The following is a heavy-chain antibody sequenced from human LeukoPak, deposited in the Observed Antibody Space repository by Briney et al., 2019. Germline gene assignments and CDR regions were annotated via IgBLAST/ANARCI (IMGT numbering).Heavy chain of an antibody. J-gene: IGHJ6*03. Sequence: GGSLRLSCAASGFTFSSYSINWVRQAPGKGLVWVSRINSDGTSTTYADSVKGRFTISRDNAKNSLYLQMNSLRAEDTAVYYCAREQRYSSRKNYYYYMDVWGKGTTVTVSS. CDR1: GFTFSSYS. V-gene: IGHV3-74*01. CDR3: AREQRYSSRKNYYYYMDV. D-gene: IGHD6-13*01. CDR2: INSDGTST.